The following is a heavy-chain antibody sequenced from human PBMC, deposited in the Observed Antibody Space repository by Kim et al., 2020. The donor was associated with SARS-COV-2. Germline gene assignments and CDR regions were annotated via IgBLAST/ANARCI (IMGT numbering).Heavy chain of an antibody. J-gene: IGHJ5*02. Sequence: SETLSLTCAVYGGSFSGYYWSWIRQPPGKGLEWIGEINHSGSTNYNPSLKSRVTISVDTSKNQFSLKLSSVTAADTAVYYCARGTTVTDNWFDPWGQGTLVTLSS. CDR1: GGSFSGYY. V-gene: IGHV4-34*01. CDR3: ARGTTVTDNWFDP. CDR2: INHSGST. D-gene: IGHD4-4*01.